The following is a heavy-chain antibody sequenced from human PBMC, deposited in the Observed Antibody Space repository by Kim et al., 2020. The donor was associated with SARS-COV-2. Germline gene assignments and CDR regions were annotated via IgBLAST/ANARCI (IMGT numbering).Heavy chain of an antibody. CDR3: ASPGYSNTWYNMNV. CDR1: ENTFSRYY. Sequence: ASVKVSCKASENTFSRYYMHWVRQAPGQGLEWMGVLNPSGGGTTFAQKFQGRITMTRDTSTSTLYMALRSLRSEDTAVYYCASPGYSNTWYNMNVWGQGTTVTVSS. V-gene: IGHV1-46*01. J-gene: IGHJ6*03. CDR2: LNPSGGGT. D-gene: IGHD4-4*01.